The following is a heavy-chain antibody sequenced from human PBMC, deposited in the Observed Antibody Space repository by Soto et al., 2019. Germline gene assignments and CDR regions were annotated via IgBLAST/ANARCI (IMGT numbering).Heavy chain of an antibody. J-gene: IGHJ4*02. Sequence: GGSLRLSCAASGFTFSSYAMHWVRQAPGKGLEWVAVISYDGSNKYYADPVKGRFTISRDNSKNTLYLQMNSLRAEDTAVYYCARAGGLIYTPEVYWGQGTLVTVSS. CDR2: ISYDGSNK. CDR3: ARAGGLIYTPEVY. V-gene: IGHV3-30-3*01. CDR1: GFTFSSYA. D-gene: IGHD2-21*02.